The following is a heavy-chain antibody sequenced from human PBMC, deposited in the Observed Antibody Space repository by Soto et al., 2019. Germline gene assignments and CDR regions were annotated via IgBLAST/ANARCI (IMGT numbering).Heavy chain of an antibody. Sequence: GESLKISCKASGYSFTGFWIGWVRQMPGKGLEWMGIIYPGDSDTRYSPPFQGQVTISADKSISTAYLQWSSLKASDTAMYYCARGGQCFFASRFEDDALDIWGQVTIVTV. CDR1: GYSFTGFW. D-gene: IGHD2-2*01. V-gene: IGHV5-51*01. CDR2: IYPGDSDT. CDR3: ARGGQCFFASRFEDDALDI. J-gene: IGHJ3*02.